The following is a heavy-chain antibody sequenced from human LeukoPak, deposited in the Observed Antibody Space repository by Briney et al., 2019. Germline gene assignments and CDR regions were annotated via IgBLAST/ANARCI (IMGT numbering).Heavy chain of an antibody. V-gene: IGHV1-2*02. Sequence: GASVKVSCKASGYNFNAYYMHWVRQAPGQGLGWMGWINPNSGGTNYAQKFQGRVTLTRDTSINTVYMEVNRLTSDDTVVYYCARGEWLVLGDHWGQGTPVTVSS. CDR2: INPNSGGT. CDR3: ARGEWLVLGDH. J-gene: IGHJ4*02. D-gene: IGHD3-3*01. CDR1: GYNFNAYY.